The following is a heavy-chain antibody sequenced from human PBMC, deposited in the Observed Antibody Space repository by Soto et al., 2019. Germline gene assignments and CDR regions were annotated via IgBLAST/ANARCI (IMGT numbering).Heavy chain of an antibody. CDR1: GYTLTSYD. CDR3: AREGGYSGYDLDY. D-gene: IGHD5-12*01. Sequence: ASVKVSCKASGYTLTSYDINWVRQATGAGLEWMGWMNPNSGNTGYAQKFQGRVTMTRNTSINTAYMELSSLRSEDTAVYFCAREGGYSGYDLDYWGPGTLVTVSS. V-gene: IGHV1-8*01. J-gene: IGHJ4*02. CDR2: MNPNSGNT.